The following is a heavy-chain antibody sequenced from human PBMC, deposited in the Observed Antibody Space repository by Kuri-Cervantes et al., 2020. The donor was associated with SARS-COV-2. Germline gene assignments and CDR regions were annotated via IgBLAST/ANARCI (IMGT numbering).Heavy chain of an antibody. Sequence: GESLKISCAASGFTFSSYGMHWVRQAPGKGLEWVAVIWYDGSNKYYADSVKGRFTISRDSSKNTLYLQMNSLRAEDTAVYYCARESPAYDSSGYYQGGFDPWGQGTLVTVSS. V-gene: IGHV3-30*19. CDR2: IWYDGSNK. J-gene: IGHJ5*02. D-gene: IGHD3-22*01. CDR1: GFTFSSYG. CDR3: ARESPAYDSSGYYQGGFDP.